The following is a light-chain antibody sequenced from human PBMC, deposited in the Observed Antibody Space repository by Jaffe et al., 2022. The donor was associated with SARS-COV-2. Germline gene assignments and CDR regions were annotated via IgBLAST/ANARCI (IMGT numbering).Light chain of an antibody. CDR1: SSNIGRNY. V-gene: IGLV1-51*01. Sequence: QSVLTQPPSVSAAPGQKVTISCSGSSSNIGRNYVSWYQQFPGTAPKLVIYDNNERPSGIPDRFSGSKSGTSATLGITGLQTGDEADYYCGTWDSSLRGVVFGGGTKLTVL. CDR2: DNN. CDR3: GTWDSSLRGVV. J-gene: IGLJ2*01.